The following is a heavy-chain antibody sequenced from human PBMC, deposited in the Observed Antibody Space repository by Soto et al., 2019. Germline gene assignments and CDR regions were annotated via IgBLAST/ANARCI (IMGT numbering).Heavy chain of an antibody. V-gene: IGHV1-69*12. D-gene: IGHD2-2*01. Sequence: QVQLVQSGPEVRQPGSSVRVSCKSSGGTFSSSAISWVRQAPGQGLEWMGGIIPIFGTADNAQKSQGRVPSTADXPXTXAXXELRSLTSEDTAVYCSARDKVRVQLRGNYNIAMDLLGPEPTVT. J-gene: IGHJ6*02. CDR2: IIPIFGTA. CDR3: ARDKVRVQLRGNYNIAMDL. CDR1: GGTFSSSA.